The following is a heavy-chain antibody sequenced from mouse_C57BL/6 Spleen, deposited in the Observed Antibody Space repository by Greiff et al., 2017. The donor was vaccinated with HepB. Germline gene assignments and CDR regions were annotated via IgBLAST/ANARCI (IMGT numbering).Heavy chain of an antibody. J-gene: IGHJ2*01. V-gene: IGHV1-69*01. Sequence: VQLQQPGAELVMPGASVKLSCKASGYTFTSYWMHWVKQRPGQGLEWIGEIDPSDSYTNYNQKFKGKSTLTVDKSASTAYMKLSSLTSEDSAVYYCERTDYDEGYYFGYWGQGTTLAVSS. CDR3: ERTDYDEGYYFGY. CDR2: IDPSDSYT. D-gene: IGHD2-4*01. CDR1: GYTFTSYW.